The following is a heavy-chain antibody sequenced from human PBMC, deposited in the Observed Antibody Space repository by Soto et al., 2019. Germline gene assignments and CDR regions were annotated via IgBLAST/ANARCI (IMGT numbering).Heavy chain of an antibody. CDR3: AGGSTGDRSSGYRC. Sequence: QVQLQESGPGLVKPSETLSLTCTVSGGSISSYYWSWIRQPPGKGLEWIGYIYYSGSTNYNPSLKARVTRAVDTSEDQCSLKLSSVPAADTAVSYCAGGSTGDRSSGYRCWGQGTVGTVSS. J-gene: IGHJ4*02. CDR2: IYYSGST. CDR1: GGSISSYY. V-gene: IGHV4-59*08. D-gene: IGHD6-13*01.